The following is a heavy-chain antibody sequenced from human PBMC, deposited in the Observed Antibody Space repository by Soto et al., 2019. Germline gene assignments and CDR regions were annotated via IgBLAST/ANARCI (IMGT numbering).Heavy chain of an antibody. CDR2: IYYSGSS. Sequence: QLQLQESGPGLVKPSETLSLTCTVSGGSISSRSYYWGWIRQPPGMGLEWIGTIYYSGSSNYNPSLKSRVTISVDTSKNQFSLKLSSVTAADTAVYYCARQPRPPSGGLWATVTQPHWFDPWGQGTLVTVSS. J-gene: IGHJ5*02. CDR3: ARQPRPPSGGLWATVTQPHWFDP. V-gene: IGHV4-39*01. CDR1: GGSISSRSYY. D-gene: IGHD4-17*01.